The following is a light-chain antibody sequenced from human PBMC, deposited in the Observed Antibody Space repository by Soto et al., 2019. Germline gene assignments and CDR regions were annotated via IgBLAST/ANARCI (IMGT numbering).Light chain of an antibody. CDR2: DAS. CDR3: QHCHILPWT. CDR1: QDITNH. V-gene: IGKV1-33*01. Sequence: DIQMTQSPSSLSASVGDRVTITCQASQDITNHLHWYQQKPGKAPKLLIYDASNFETGVPSRFSGSGFRTDFTFIINNLQPEDFATYFCQHCHILPWTFGQGTKVEIK. J-gene: IGKJ1*01.